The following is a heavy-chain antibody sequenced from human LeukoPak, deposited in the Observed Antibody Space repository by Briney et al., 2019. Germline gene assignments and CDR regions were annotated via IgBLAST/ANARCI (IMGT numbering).Heavy chain of an antibody. D-gene: IGHD3-10*01. CDR1: GGSISSYY. Sequence: PSETLSLTCTVSGGSISSYYWSWIRQPAGKGLEWIGRIYTSGSTNYDPSLKSRVTMSVDTSKNQFSLKLSSVTAADTAVYYCARGIGELFSGYGMDVWGQGTTVTVSS. J-gene: IGHJ6*02. CDR2: IYTSGST. CDR3: ARGIGELFSGYGMDV. V-gene: IGHV4-4*07.